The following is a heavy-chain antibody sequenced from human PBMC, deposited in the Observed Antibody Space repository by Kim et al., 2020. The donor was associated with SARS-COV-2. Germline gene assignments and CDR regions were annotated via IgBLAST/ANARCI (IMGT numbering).Heavy chain of an antibody. CDR1: GFTFSAYW. J-gene: IGHJ4*02. Sequence: GGSLRLSCAASGFTFSAYWMHWVRQAPGKGLVWVSQMNSAGSSTGYADSVKGRFTISRDNAKNTLYLQMNSLSAEDTDMYYCAKGGLPGALDYWGQGTLVTVSS. V-gene: IGHV3-74*01. D-gene: IGHD3-16*01. CDR2: MNSAGSST. CDR3: AKGGLPGALDY.